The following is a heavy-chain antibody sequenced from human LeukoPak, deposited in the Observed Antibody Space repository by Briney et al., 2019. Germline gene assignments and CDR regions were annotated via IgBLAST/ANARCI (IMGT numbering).Heavy chain of an antibody. Sequence: GGSLRLSCAASGFTFSNFGMHWVRQAPDKGLEWVAATWYDGSNKYYADSVKGRFTISRDNAQNSLYLQMNSLRAEDSSVYYCARPTTVTTISADAFDIWGQGTMVTVSS. CDR1: GFTFSNFG. V-gene: IGHV3-33*01. J-gene: IGHJ3*02. CDR2: TWYDGSNK. D-gene: IGHD4-17*01. CDR3: ARPTTVTTISADAFDI.